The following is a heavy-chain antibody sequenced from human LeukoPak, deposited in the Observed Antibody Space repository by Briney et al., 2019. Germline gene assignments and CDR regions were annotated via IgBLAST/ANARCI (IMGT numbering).Heavy chain of an antibody. Sequence: SETLSLTCTVSGGSISSGSYYLSWIRQPAGKGLEWIGRIYTSGSTTYNPSLKSRVTISLDTSKNQFSLNLSSVTAADTAVYYCARSRVTTSPYFDCWGQGTLVTVSS. D-gene: IGHD1/OR15-1a*01. CDR3: ARSRVTTSPYFDC. V-gene: IGHV4-61*02. CDR2: IYTSGST. CDR1: GGSISSGSYY. J-gene: IGHJ4*02.